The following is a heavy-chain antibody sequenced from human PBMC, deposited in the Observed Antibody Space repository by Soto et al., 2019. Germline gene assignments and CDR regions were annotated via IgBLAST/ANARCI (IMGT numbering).Heavy chain of an antibody. CDR3: AKVGSGWYYFDY. V-gene: IGHV3-23*01. J-gene: IGHJ4*02. CDR1: GFTFSNYP. D-gene: IGHD6-19*01. CDR2: MSGSGAST. Sequence: PVGSLRLSCAASGFTFSNYPMSWVRQAPGKGLEWVSGMSGSGASTYYADSVKGRFTISRDNSKNTLYLQMNSLRGEDTAIYYCAKVGSGWYYFDYWGQGTLVTVS.